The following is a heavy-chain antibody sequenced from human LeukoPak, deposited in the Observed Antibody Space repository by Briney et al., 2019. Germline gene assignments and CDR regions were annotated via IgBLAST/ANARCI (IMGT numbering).Heavy chain of an antibody. CDR3: AKWGDYDVLTGYYVSDF. Sequence: GGSLRLSCAASGFIFSNYAMYWVRQAPGKGLEWVSAISGRSDNTYYADSVKGRFTLSRDSSKNTLYLQMNSLRADDTAVYYCAKWGDYDVLTGYYVSDFWGQGTLVTVSS. D-gene: IGHD3-9*01. CDR2: ISGRSDNT. CDR1: GFIFSNYA. J-gene: IGHJ4*02. V-gene: IGHV3-23*01.